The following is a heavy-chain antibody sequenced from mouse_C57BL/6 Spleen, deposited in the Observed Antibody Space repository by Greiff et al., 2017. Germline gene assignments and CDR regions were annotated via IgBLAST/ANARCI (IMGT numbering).Heavy chain of an antibody. Sequence: VQLQQSGPGLVQPSQSLSITCTVSGFSLTSYGVHWVRQSPGKGLEWLGVIWSGGSTAANAAFISRLSISKDNSKMQVFFITTDLQAVDTAINYCASDGYYGYFDVWGTGTTVTVSS. V-gene: IGHV2-2*01. CDR1: GFSLTSYG. CDR3: ASDGYYGYFDV. CDR2: IWSGGST. J-gene: IGHJ1*03. D-gene: IGHD2-3*01.